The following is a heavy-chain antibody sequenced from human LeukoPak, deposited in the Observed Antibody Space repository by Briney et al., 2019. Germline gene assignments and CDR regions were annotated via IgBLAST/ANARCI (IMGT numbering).Heavy chain of an antibody. V-gene: IGHV1-8*01. Sequence: ASVKVSCKASGYTFTSYDINWVRQATGQGLEWMGWMNPNSGNTGYAQKFQGRVNMTRNTSISTAYMELSSLRSEDTAVYYCARGLTQGYFDAFDIWGQGTMVTVSS. CDR1: GYTFTSYD. CDR3: ARGLTQGYFDAFDI. D-gene: IGHD2-15*01. J-gene: IGHJ3*02. CDR2: MNPNSGNT.